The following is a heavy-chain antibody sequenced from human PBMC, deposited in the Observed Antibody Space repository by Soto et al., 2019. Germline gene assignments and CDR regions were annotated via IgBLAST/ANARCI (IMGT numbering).Heavy chain of an antibody. V-gene: IGHV4-34*01. Sequence: NPSETLSLTCAVYGGSFSGYYWSWIRQPPGKGLEWIGEINHSGSTNYNPSLKSRVTISVDTSKNQFSLKLSSVTAADTAVYYCARVRGYRHNWFDPWGQGTLVTVSS. CDR1: GGSFSGYY. CDR3: ARVRGYRHNWFDP. J-gene: IGHJ5*02. D-gene: IGHD5-18*01. CDR2: INHSGST.